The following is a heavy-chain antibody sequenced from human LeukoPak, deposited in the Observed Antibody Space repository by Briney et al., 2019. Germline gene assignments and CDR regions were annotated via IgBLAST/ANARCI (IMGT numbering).Heavy chain of an antibody. V-gene: IGHV3-23*01. CDR2: ISNNGGYT. CDR1: GFTFSSSA. J-gene: IGHJ4*02. D-gene: IGHD4-17*01. Sequence: AGGSLRLSCAASGFTFSSSAMSWVRQAPGKGLEWVSAISNNGGYTYYADSVQGRFTISRDNSKSTLCLQMNSLRAEDTAVYYCAKEPDYGDYFDYWGQGTLVTVSS. CDR3: AKEPDYGDYFDY.